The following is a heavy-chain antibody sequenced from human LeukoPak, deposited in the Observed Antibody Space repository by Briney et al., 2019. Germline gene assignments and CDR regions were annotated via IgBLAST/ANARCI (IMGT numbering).Heavy chain of an antibody. CDR3: ARDRSSSYTRDWFDP. CDR1: GGSINGYY. CDR2: IYNSESI. D-gene: IGHD6-13*01. V-gene: IGHV4-4*07. J-gene: IGHJ5*02. Sequence: SETLSLTCTVSGGSINGYYWSWTRQPAGKGLEWIGRIYNSESINYNPSLKSRVTMSIDTSKSQFSLKLNSVTAADTAVYYRARDRSSSYTRDWFDPWGQGALVTVSS.